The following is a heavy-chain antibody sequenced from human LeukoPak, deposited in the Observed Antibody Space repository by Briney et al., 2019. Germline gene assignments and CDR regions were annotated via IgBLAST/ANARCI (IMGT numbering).Heavy chain of an antibody. Sequence: GGSLRLSCAASGFTFSSYGMHWVRQAPGKGLEWVAFTRYDGSNKYYADSVEGRFTISRDNSKNTLYLQMNSLRAEDTAVYYCARRAGGYSHPYDYWGQGILVTVSS. CDR1: GFTFSSYG. CDR3: ARRAGGYSHPYDY. D-gene: IGHD4-23*01. CDR2: TRYDGSNK. V-gene: IGHV3-30*02. J-gene: IGHJ4*02.